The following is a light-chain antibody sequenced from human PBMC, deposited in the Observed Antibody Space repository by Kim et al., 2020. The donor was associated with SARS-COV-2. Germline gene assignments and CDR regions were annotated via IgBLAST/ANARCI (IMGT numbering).Light chain of an antibody. V-gene: IGKV3-20*01. J-gene: IGKJ5*01. CDR1: QTIGISY. CDR2: GAS. CDR3: QHYSTSPRT. Sequence: APGERATLSCRASQTIGISYLGWYQQKPGQAPSLIIYGASNRATGIPDRFSGSGSGTDFTLTISRLEPEDFAVYYCQHYSTSPRTFGQGTQLEIK.